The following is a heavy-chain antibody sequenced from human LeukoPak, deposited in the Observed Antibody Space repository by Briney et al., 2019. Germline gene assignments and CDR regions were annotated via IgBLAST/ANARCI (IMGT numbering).Heavy chain of an antibody. J-gene: IGHJ3*02. CDR2: ISAYNGNT. V-gene: IGHV1-18*01. D-gene: IGHD3-22*01. CDR1: GGTFSSYA. CDR3: ARTPIVVVISTFIGAFDI. Sequence: ASVTVSCTASGGTFSSYAISWVRQAPGQGLEWVGWISAYNGNTNYAQKLQGSVTMTTDTSTSTAYMELRSLRSDDTAVYYCARTPIVVVISTFIGAFDIWGQGTMVTVSS.